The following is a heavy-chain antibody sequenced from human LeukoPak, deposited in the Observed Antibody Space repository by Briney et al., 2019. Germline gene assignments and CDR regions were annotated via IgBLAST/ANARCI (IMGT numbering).Heavy chain of an antibody. Sequence: PSETLSLTCTGSGGSISSSRYYWGWIRQSPGKGLEWIGTIYYSGNTYYNPSLKSRVTISVDTSENQFSLKLSSVTAADTAVYYCARSVIPAAINAFDIWGQGTMVTVSS. V-gene: IGHV4-39*01. J-gene: IGHJ3*02. D-gene: IGHD2-2*01. CDR2: IYYSGNT. CDR3: ARSVIPAAINAFDI. CDR1: GGSISSSRYY.